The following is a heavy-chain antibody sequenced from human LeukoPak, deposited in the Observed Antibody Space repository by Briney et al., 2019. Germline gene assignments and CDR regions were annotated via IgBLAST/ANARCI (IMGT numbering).Heavy chain of an antibody. CDR2: IYHGGNT. V-gene: IGHV4-38-2*01. D-gene: IGHD2-2*01. Sequence: SETLSLTCAVSSYSISSDYNRYWLRQPPGRGLEWPGIIYHGGNTYYTPSVKSRFTISVDTSANHFSLRLSSVTAADTAVYYCARRGQGYCSSTRCYLPLEYWGQGTLVTVPS. J-gene: IGHJ4*02. CDR1: SYSISSDYN. CDR3: ARRGQGYCSSTRCYLPLEY.